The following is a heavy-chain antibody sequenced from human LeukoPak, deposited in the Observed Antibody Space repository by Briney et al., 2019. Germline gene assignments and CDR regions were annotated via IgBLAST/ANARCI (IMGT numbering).Heavy chain of an antibody. CDR2: ISAYNGNT. CDR3: ARDQDFWSGYYYYGMDV. CDR1: GYTFTSYG. J-gene: IGHJ6*02. V-gene: IGHV1-18*01. Sequence: VASVKVSCKASGYTFTSYGISWVRPAPGQRLQWMGWISAYNGNTNYAQKLQGRVTMTTDTSTSTAYMELRSLRSDDTAVYYCARDQDFWSGYYYYGMDVWGQGTTVTVSS. D-gene: IGHD3-3*01.